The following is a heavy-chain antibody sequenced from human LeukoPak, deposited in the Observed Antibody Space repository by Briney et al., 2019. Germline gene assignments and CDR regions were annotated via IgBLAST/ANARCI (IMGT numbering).Heavy chain of an antibody. CDR3: IAAAGCLDY. CDR2: IFYSGST. D-gene: IGHD6-13*01. Sequence: SETLSLTCTVSSGSISTSNYYWGWVRQPPGKALEWIGNIFYSGSTYYSPSLKSRVTISLDTSKNQFSLKLSSVTAADTAVYYCIAAAGCLDYWGQGTLVTVSS. V-gene: IGHV4-39*01. CDR1: SGSISTSNYY. J-gene: IGHJ4*02.